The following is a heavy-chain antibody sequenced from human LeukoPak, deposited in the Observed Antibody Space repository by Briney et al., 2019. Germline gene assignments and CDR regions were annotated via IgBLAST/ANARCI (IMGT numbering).Heavy chain of an antibody. V-gene: IGHV3-21*01. Sequence: GGSLRLSCAASGFSFSSYRMNWVRQAPGNGLEWVASISSNNGYIYYADSVKGRFTISRDNGENSLHLQMNSLRAEDAAVYYCARDLGTRKSIAFADWGQGTLVTVSS. CDR2: ISSNNGYI. D-gene: IGHD6-6*01. CDR1: GFSFSSYR. CDR3: ARDLGTRKSIAFAD. J-gene: IGHJ4*02.